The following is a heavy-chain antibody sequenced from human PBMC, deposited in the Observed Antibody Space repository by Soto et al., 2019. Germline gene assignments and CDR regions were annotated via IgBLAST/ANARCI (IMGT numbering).Heavy chain of an antibody. CDR1: GHTYPSYA. D-gene: IGHD2-21*01. Sequence: QIHLVQSGPEVKKPGASVKVSCKASGHTYPSYAITWVRQAPGQGLEWMGWISAYTGNTNYAQNFQARVTMTIDTSPTTAYMELRSLRSDATAIYYCASGNIVLGPVINYSCCGMDGWGQGTTVNVSS. V-gene: IGHV1-18*01. J-gene: IGHJ6*02. CDR3: ASGNIVLGPVINYSCCGMDG. CDR2: ISAYTGNT.